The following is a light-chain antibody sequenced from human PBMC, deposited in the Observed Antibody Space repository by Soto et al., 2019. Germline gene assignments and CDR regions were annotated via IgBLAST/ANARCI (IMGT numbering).Light chain of an antibody. J-gene: IGKJ4*01. CDR3: QQYHNWPIT. V-gene: IGKV3-15*01. CDR2: GAS. Sequence: DIVMIQSPDSLAVSLGERATINCKSSQSVSGNLAWYQQKPGQAPRLLISGASARVTGIPARFSGSGSGTDFTLTVSSLQSEDFAIYYCQQYHNWPITFGGGTTVEIK. CDR1: QSVSGN.